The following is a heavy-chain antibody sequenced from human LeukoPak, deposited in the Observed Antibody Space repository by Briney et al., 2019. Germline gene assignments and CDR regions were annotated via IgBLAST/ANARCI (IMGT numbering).Heavy chain of an antibody. Sequence: ASVKVSCKASGYTFTGYYMHWVRQAPGQGLEWMGWINPNSGGTNYAQKFQGRVTMTRDTSISTAYMELSRLRSDDTAVYYCARGMVTFGGVIVIGLYWGQGTLVTVSS. CDR1: GYTFTGYY. V-gene: IGHV1-2*02. CDR3: ARGMVTFGGVIVIGLY. CDR2: INPNSGGT. D-gene: IGHD3-16*02. J-gene: IGHJ4*02.